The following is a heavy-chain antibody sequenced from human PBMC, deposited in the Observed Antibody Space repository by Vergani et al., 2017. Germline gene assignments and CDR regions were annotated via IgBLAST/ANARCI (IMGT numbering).Heavy chain of an antibody. CDR3: ARARSGSYPFDY. CDR2: INHSGST. CDR1: GGSFSGYY. J-gene: IGHJ4*02. D-gene: IGHD1-26*01. V-gene: IGHV4-34*09. Sequence: QVQLQESGPGLVKPSQTLSLTCAVYGGSFSGYYWSWIRQPPGKGLEWIGEINHSGSTNYNPSLKSRVTISVDTSKNQFSLKLSSVTAADTAVYYCARARSGSYPFDYWGQGTLVTVSS.